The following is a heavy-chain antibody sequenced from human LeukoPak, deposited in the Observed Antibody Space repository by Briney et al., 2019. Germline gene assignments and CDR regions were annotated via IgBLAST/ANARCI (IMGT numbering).Heavy chain of an antibody. Sequence: SVKVSCKASGGTFSSYAISWVRQAPGQGLEWMGRIIPILGIANYAQKFQGRVTITADKSTGTAYMELSSLRSEDTAVYYCARDYYDSSGYYYPVDYWGQGTLVTVSS. CDR2: IIPILGIA. V-gene: IGHV1-69*04. D-gene: IGHD3-22*01. J-gene: IGHJ4*02. CDR3: ARDYYDSSGYYYPVDY. CDR1: GGTFSSYA.